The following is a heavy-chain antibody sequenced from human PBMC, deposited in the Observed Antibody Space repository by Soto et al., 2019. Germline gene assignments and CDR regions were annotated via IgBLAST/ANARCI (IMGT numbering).Heavy chain of an antibody. CDR1: GFTFSSYG. Sequence: QVQLVESGGGVVQPGRSLRLSCAASGFTFSSYGMHWVRQAPGKGLDWVAAISYDGSNKYYADSVKGRFTISRDNSKNTLYLQMNSLRAEDTAVYYCAKVHSSSWYEAAYFQHWGQGTLVTVSS. J-gene: IGHJ1*01. CDR2: ISYDGSNK. D-gene: IGHD6-13*01. CDR3: AKVHSSSWYEAAYFQH. V-gene: IGHV3-30*18.